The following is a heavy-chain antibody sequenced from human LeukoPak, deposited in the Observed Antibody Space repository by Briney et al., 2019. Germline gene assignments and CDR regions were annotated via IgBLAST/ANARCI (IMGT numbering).Heavy chain of an antibody. J-gene: IGHJ4*02. CDR1: GYSFTSYW. Sequence: GESLKISCKGSGYSFTSYWIGWVRQMPGKGLEWVGIIYPGDSDTRYSPSFQGQVTISADKSISTAYLQWSSLKASDTAMYYCARRRAYCGGDCYSYFDYWGQGTLVTVSS. CDR2: IYPGDSDT. CDR3: ARRRAYCGGDCYSYFDY. D-gene: IGHD2-21*02. V-gene: IGHV5-51*01.